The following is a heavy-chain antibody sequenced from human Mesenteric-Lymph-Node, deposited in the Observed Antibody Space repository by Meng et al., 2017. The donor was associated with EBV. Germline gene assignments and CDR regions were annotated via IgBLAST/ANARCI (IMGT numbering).Heavy chain of an antibody. V-gene: IGHV4-39*01. CDR3: ARLVSGWSGSYYFDY. CDR2: FYYSGST. Sequence: QRQLQESGPGLVKPSETLSLTCPVSGGSISSSSYYWGWIRQPPGKGLEWIGTFYYSGSTYYNPSLKSRVTISVDTSKNQFSLKLSSVTAADTAVYYCARLVSGWSGSYYFDYWGQGTLVTVSS. CDR1: GGSISSSSYY. D-gene: IGHD6-19*01. J-gene: IGHJ4*02.